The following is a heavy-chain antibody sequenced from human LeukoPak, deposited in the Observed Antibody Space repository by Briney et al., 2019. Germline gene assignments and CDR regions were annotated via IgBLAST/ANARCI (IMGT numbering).Heavy chain of an antibody. CDR3: ASLRIAAAGNPNYYYYYGMDG. Sequence: PSETLSLTCTVSGGSISSYYWTWIRQPAGKGLEWIGRIYTTGSTNYNPSLNSRVTMSVDTSKNQFSLKLSSVTAADTAVYYCASLRIAAAGNPNYYYYYGMDGWGQGTTVTVSS. CDR1: GGSISSYY. CDR2: IYTTGST. J-gene: IGHJ6*02. V-gene: IGHV4-4*07. D-gene: IGHD6-13*01.